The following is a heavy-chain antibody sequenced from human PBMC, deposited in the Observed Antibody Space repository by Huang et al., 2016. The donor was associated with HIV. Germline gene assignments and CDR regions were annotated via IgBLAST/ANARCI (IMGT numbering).Heavy chain of an antibody. J-gene: IGHJ4*02. Sequence: QVQLVQSGAEMKKSGSSVKVSCKASGGTVSSFSFTWVRQAPGHGLEWMGGSSPLQETTDLAQKFRGRVTLTADESTNTAFMELSGLTSQDTAVYYCARGVGNSNRGFDIWGQGTLVTVS. D-gene: IGHD5-18*01. CDR3: ARGVGNSNRGFDI. CDR1: GGTVSSFS. V-gene: IGHV1-69*13. CDR2: SSPLQETT.